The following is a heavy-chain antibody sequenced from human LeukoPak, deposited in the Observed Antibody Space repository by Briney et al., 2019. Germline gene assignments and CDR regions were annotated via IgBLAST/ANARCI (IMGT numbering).Heavy chain of an antibody. V-gene: IGHV1-69*13. CDR1: GYTFTYYG. J-gene: IGHJ5*02. CDR3: ARDQAYYYGSGNWFDP. D-gene: IGHD3-10*01. CDR2: IIPIFGTA. Sequence: SVKVSCKTSGYTFTYYGVTWVRQAPGQGLEWMGGIIPIFGTANYAQKFQGRVTITADESTGTAYMELSSLRSEDTAVCYCARDQAYYYGSGNWFDPWGQGTLVTVSS.